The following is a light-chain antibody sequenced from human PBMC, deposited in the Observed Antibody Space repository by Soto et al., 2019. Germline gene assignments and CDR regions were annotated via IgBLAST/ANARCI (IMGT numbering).Light chain of an antibody. V-gene: IGLV3-21*02. Sequence: SYELTQPPSVSVAPGQTARITCGGTNIGSKSVHWYQQKPGRAPVLVVYDDSDRPSGIPERFSGSNSGNTATLTISRVEAGDEADYYCQVWDSSSDHPNWVFGGGTKVTVL. CDR1: NIGSKS. J-gene: IGLJ3*02. CDR2: DDS. CDR3: QVWDSSSDHPNWV.